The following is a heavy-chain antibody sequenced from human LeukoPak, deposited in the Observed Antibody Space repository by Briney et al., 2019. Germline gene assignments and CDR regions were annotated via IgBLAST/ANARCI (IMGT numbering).Heavy chain of an antibody. D-gene: IGHD6-6*01. CDR3: ARGYSSSSEGSFGY. Sequence: GGSLRLSCAASGFSFSIYGMHWVRQAPGKGLEWLAVISYDGSNSYYADSVKGRFTISRDNSKNTLNLQMNSLRAEDTAVYYCARGYSSSSEGSFGYWGQGTLVTVSS. CDR1: GFSFSIYG. CDR2: ISYDGSNS. J-gene: IGHJ4*02. V-gene: IGHV3-33*08.